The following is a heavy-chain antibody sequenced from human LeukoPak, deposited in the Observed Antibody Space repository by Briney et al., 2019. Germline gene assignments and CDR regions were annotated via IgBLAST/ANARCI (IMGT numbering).Heavy chain of an antibody. J-gene: IGHJ4*02. CDR2: IYYSGST. V-gene: IGHV4-59*01. CDR1: GGSISSYY. CDR3: ARGGSSNADYGDYVLPFDY. Sequence: SSETLSLTCTVSGGSISSYYWSWIRQPPGKGLEWIGYIYYSGSTNYNPSLKSRVTISVDTSKNQFSLKLSSVTAADTAVYYCARGGSSNADYGDYVLPFDYWGQGTLVTVSS. D-gene: IGHD4-17*01.